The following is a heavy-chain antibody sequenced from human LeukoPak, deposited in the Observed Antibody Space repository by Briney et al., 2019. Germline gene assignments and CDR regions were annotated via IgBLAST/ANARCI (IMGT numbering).Heavy chain of an antibody. V-gene: IGHV3-21*01. CDR2: ISSSSSYI. CDR3: ARVRPRKYYYDSSGFDY. D-gene: IGHD3-22*01. Sequence: GGSLRLSCAASGFTFSSYSMNWVRQAPGKGLEWVSSISSSSSYIYYADSVKGRFTISRDNAKNSLYLQMNSLRAEDTAVYYCARVRPRKYYYDSSGFDYWGQGTLVTVSS. CDR1: GFTFSSYS. J-gene: IGHJ4*02.